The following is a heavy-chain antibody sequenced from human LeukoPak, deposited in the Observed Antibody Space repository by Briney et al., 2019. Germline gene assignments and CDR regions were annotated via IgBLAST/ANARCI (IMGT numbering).Heavy chain of an antibody. D-gene: IGHD5-18*01. CDR2: IHASGNT. Sequence: PSQTLSLTCTVSGDSISSYYWTWIRQPAGKGLEYLGRIHASGNTYYNPSLNSRVAISIDTSKNQFSLKVSSVAAADTAVYYCARDLGYGYYFYYYLDVWGKGTTVTVSS. CDR3: ARDLGYGYYFYYYLDV. V-gene: IGHV4-61*02. CDR1: GDSISSYY. J-gene: IGHJ6*03.